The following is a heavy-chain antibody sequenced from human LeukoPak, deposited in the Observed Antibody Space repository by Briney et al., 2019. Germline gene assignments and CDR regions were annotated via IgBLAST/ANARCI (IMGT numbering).Heavy chain of an antibody. V-gene: IGHV3-23*01. CDR1: GFTYSTYA. D-gene: IGHD3-10*01. J-gene: IGHJ4*02. CDR2: ITGSGDTT. Sequence: GGSLRLSCAASGFTYSTYAMSWVRQAPGKGLERVAAITGSGDTTYYADSVKGRFTISRDNSKNTLPLQMNSLRAEDTAVYYCAKEAYFGSGSFVDYWGQGTLVTVSS. CDR3: AKEAYFGSGSFVDY.